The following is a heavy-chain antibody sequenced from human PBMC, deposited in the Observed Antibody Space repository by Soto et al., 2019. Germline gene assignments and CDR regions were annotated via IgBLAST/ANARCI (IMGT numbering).Heavy chain of an antibody. CDR3: ARSTYYYDSSGPFDI. V-gene: IGHV1-18*04. CDR2: ISAYNGNT. CDR1: GYTFTSYG. J-gene: IGHJ3*02. Sequence: ASVKVSCKASGYTFTSYGISWVRQAPGQGLEWMGWISAYNGNTNYAQKLQGRVTMTTDTSTSTAYMELRSLRSDDTAVYYCARSTYYYDSSGPFDIWGQGKMVAV. D-gene: IGHD3-22*01.